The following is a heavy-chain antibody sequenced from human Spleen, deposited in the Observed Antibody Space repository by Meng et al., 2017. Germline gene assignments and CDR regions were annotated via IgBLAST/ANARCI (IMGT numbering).Heavy chain of an antibody. V-gene: IGHV3-48*03. Sequence: GESLKISCAASKFTFSGYAMTWVRQAPGKGLEWVSYISSSGSTIYYADSVKGRFTISRDNAKNSLYLQMNSLRAEDTAVYYCARNLAAAGPDDAFDIWGQGTMVTVSS. J-gene: IGHJ3*02. CDR3: ARNLAAAGPDDAFDI. CDR1: KFTFSGYA. D-gene: IGHD6-13*01. CDR2: ISSSGSTI.